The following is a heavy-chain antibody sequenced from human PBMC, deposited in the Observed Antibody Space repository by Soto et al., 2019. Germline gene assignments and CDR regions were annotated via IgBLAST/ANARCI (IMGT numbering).Heavy chain of an antibody. CDR1: VYTFTSYA. CDR2: INAGNGNT. Sequence: XSGKVSCKASVYTFTSYAMHWVRQAPGQSLEWMGWINAGNGNTKYSQKFQGRVTITRDTSASTAYMELSSLRSEDTAVYYCARDGRLLLQLYYYGMDVWGQGPTVTVSS. J-gene: IGHJ6*02. V-gene: IGHV1-3*01. D-gene: IGHD1-1*01. CDR3: ARDGRLLLQLYYYGMDV.